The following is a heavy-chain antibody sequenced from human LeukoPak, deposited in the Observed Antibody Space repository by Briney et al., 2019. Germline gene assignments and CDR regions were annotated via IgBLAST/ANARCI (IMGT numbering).Heavy chain of an antibody. V-gene: IGHV4-39*01. CDR2: IYYVGTT. CDR1: GGSLRGSSYY. CDR3: ARHDPHDYSNYYWFDP. D-gene: IGHD4-11*01. Sequence: SETLSLSCTVSGGSLRGSSYYWGWIRQPPGKGLEWIGSIYYVGTTYDNPSLKSRVSISVDTSKNQFSLKLTSVTAADTAIYYCARHDPHDYSNYYWFDPWGPGTLVIVSS. J-gene: IGHJ5*02.